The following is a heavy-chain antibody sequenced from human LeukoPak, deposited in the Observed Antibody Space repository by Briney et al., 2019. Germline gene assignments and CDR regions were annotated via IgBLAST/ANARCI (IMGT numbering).Heavy chain of an antibody. D-gene: IGHD3-22*01. Sequence: GRSLRLSCAASGFTFSSYGMYWVRQAPGKGLEWVAVVSYDGSNKYYADSVKGRFTISRDNSKNTLYLQMNSLRAEDTAVYYCARGRGVVVITAIDYWGQGTLVTVSS. V-gene: IGHV3-30*03. CDR1: GFTFSSYG. CDR3: ARGRGVVVITAIDY. CDR2: VSYDGSNK. J-gene: IGHJ4*02.